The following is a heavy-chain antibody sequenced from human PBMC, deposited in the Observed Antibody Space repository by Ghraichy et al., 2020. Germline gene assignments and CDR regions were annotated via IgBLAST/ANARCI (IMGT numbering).Heavy chain of an antibody. V-gene: IGHV3-30*18. CDR1: GFTFSSYG. CDR3: AKSNSPWKSGYFDY. J-gene: IGHJ4*02. D-gene: IGHD3-10*01. Sequence: GESLNISCAASGFTFSSYGMHWVRQAPGKGLEWVAVISYDGSNKYYADSVKGRFTISRDNSKNTLYLQMNSLRAEDTAVYYCAKSNSPWKSGYFDYWGQGTLVTVPS. CDR2: ISYDGSNK.